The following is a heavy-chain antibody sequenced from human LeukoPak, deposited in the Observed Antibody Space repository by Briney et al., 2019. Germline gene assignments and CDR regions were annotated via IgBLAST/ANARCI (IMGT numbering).Heavy chain of an antibody. Sequence: GGSLRLSCAASGFTVSSYYMNWVRQAPGKGLEWVAHIKQDGSQEYYVDSVKGRFTISRDSAKNSLYLQMNSLRAEDTAVYYCARGVPYDSWSGPHYSDYWGQGTLVTVSS. CDR1: GFTVSSYY. V-gene: IGHV3-7*01. J-gene: IGHJ4*02. CDR2: IKQDGSQE. D-gene: IGHD3-3*01. CDR3: ARGVPYDSWSGPHYSDY.